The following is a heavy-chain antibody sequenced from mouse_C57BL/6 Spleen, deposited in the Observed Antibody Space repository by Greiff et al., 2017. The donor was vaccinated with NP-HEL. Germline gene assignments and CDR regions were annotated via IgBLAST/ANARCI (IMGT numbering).Heavy chain of an antibody. V-gene: IGHV1-76*01. CDR3: ARSGKYYGFDY. CDR1: GFTFTDYY. Sequence: VQLQQSGAELVRPGASVKLSCTASGFTFTDYYMNWVKQRPGQGLEWIARIYPGSGNTYYQEKFKGKAILTAEKSSSTAYMQLSSLTSEDSAVYFCARSGKYYGFDYWGQGTTLTVSS. CDR2: IYPGSGNT. D-gene: IGHD1-1*01. J-gene: IGHJ2*01.